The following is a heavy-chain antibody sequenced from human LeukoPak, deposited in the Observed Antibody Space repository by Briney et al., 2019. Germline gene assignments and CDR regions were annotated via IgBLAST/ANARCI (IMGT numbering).Heavy chain of an antibody. V-gene: IGHV3-23*01. Sequence: GGSLRLSCAASGFTFSGYAMTWVRQAPGKGLEWVSGISDSSAISHDAESVKGRFTISRDNSKNTLYLQMNSLRAEDTALYYCAKYISGYAPNFDYWGQGTLVTVSS. CDR2: ISDSSAIS. CDR1: GFTFSGYA. D-gene: IGHD6-19*01. J-gene: IGHJ4*02. CDR3: AKYISGYAPNFDY.